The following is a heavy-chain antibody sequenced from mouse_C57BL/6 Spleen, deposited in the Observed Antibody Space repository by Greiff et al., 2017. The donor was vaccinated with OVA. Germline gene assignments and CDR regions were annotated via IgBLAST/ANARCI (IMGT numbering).Heavy chain of an antibody. Sequence: VQLQQSGAELVKPGASVKLSCKASGYTFTSYWMHWVKQRPGQGLEWIGMIHPNSGSTNYNEKFKSKATLTVDKSSSTAYMQLSSLTSEDSAVYYCAGEDYYSNSGAMDYWGQGTSVTVSS. V-gene: IGHV1-64*01. CDR2: IHPNSGST. D-gene: IGHD2-5*01. CDR1: GYTFTSYW. J-gene: IGHJ4*01. CDR3: AGEDYYSNSGAMDY.